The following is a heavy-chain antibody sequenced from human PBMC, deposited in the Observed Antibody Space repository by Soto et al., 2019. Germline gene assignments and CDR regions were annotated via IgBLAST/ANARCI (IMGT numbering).Heavy chain of an antibody. J-gene: IGHJ4*02. D-gene: IGHD6-19*01. V-gene: IGHV4-34*01. Sequence: SVTLSLTCAVYIGSFSGYYCSWIRQPPGKGLEWIGEINHSGSTNYNPSIKSRVTISVDTSKNQFSLKLSSVTAADTAVYYCARGMAVADHYFDYWGQGGLVT. CDR2: INHSGST. CDR1: IGSFSGYY. CDR3: ARGMAVADHYFDY.